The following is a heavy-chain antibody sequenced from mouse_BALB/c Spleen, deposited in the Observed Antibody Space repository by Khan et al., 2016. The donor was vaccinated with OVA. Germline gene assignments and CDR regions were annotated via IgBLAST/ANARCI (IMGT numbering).Heavy chain of an antibody. D-gene: IGHD2-14*01. V-gene: IGHV1-4*01. J-gene: IGHJ3*01. CDR3: AREGAYYRSDGWFAY. CDR2: INPGSGYT. CDR1: GYTFTSYT. Sequence: VQLQQSGAELARPGASVKMSCKASGYTFTSYTMHWVKQRPGQGLEWLGYINPGSGYTNSNQKFKDKATLTADNSSSTAYMQLRSLTSEDSAVYYCAREGAYYRSDGWFAYWGQGTLVTVSA.